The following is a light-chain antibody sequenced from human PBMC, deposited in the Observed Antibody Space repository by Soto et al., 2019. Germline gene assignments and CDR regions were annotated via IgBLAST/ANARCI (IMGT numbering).Light chain of an antibody. CDR2: DTT. CDR3: LLYYNGPYV. Sequence: QAVVTQEPSLTVSPGGTVTLTCGSSTGAVTNGHYPYWFQQKPGQAPRPLIYDTTNRHSWTPARFSGSLLGGKAALTLSGAQPEDEAEYYCLLYYNGPYVFGTGTKVTVL. J-gene: IGLJ1*01. CDR1: TGAVTNGHY. V-gene: IGLV7-46*01.